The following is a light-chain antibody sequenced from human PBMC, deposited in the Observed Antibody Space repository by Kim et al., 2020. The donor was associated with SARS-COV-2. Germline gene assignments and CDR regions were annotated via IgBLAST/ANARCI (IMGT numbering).Light chain of an antibody. CDR3: SSYIRGSTNYV. V-gene: IGLV2-14*01. CDR1: DIDVGGYKY. J-gene: IGLJ1*01. CDR2: EVS. Sequence: SVTISRTGTDIDVGGYKYVSWYQQHPGKAPKLVIYEVSNRPSGFSNRFSGSKSGNTASLTISGLQAEDEADYYCSSYIRGSTNYVFGTGTTVTVL.